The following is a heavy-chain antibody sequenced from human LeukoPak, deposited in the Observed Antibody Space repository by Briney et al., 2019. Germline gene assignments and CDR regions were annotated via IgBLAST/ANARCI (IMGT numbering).Heavy chain of an antibody. J-gene: IGHJ4*02. CDR2: MKQDGSEK. CDR3: AKDYYESRVADVFFEY. CDR1: GFTFSSYW. V-gene: IGHV3-7*03. D-gene: IGHD1-26*01. Sequence: GGSLRVSCAASGFTFSSYWMTWVRQAPGKGLEWVANMKQDGSEKYYVDSVKGRFTISRDNSKNSLYLQMNSLRAEDTAIYYCAKDYYESRVADVFFEYWGQGTLVTVSS.